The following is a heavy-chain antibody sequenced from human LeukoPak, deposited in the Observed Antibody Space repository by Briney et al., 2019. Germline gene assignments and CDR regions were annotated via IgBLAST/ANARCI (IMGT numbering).Heavy chain of an antibody. CDR1: GYSISTCYY. CDR3: ARDSSGYDLGFDY. V-gene: IGHV4-38-2*02. D-gene: IGHD5-12*01. Sequence: PSETLSLTCTVSGYSISTCYYWGWIPPPPGKGLEWIGSVYHSGSTNYNPSLKSRVTISLDTFENQFSLKLSSVTAADTAVYYCARDSSGYDLGFDYWGQGTLVTVYS. J-gene: IGHJ4*02. CDR2: VYHSGST.